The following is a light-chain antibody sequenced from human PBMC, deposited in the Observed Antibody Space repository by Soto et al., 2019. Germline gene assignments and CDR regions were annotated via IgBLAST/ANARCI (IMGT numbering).Light chain of an antibody. J-gene: IGLJ2*01. CDR2: DVS. Sequence: QSALTQPASVSGSPGQSITISCAGTSCDVGGYNYVSWYQQHPGKAPKLMIYDVSNQPSGVSNRFSGSKSGNTASLTISGLQAEDEADYYCSSYTSSSTPVVFGGGTKLTVL. CDR1: SCDVGGYNY. V-gene: IGLV2-14*01. CDR3: SSYTSSSTPVV.